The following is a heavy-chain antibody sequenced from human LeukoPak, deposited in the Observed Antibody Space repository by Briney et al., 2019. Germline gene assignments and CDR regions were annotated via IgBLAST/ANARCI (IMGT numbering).Heavy chain of an antibody. J-gene: IGHJ2*01. Sequence: GGSLRLSCAASGFSFSTYVMRWVRQAPGEGLMWVARTSHDGAVTSYADFVKGRFTISRDNAKITVYLQMNSLRDEDTAVYYCGRDVNFHFFDVWGRGTLVTVSS. V-gene: IGHV3-74*01. CDR2: TSHDGAVT. CDR3: GRDVNFHFFDV. CDR1: GFSFSTYV. D-gene: IGHD3-3*02.